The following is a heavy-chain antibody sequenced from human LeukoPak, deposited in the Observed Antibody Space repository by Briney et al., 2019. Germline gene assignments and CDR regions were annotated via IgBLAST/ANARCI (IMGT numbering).Heavy chain of an antibody. D-gene: IGHD3-10*01. V-gene: IGHV3-15*01. J-gene: IGHJ4*02. CDR2: IKSKTDGGTT. Sequence: GGSLRLSCAASGFTFSNAWMSWVRQAPGKGLEWVGRIKSKTDGGTTDYAAPVKGRFTISRDDSKNTLYLQMNSLKTEDTAVYYCTTDLFSSAHPGEDYYFDYWGQGTLVTVSS. CDR3: TTDLFSSAHPGEDYYFDY. CDR1: GFTFSNAW.